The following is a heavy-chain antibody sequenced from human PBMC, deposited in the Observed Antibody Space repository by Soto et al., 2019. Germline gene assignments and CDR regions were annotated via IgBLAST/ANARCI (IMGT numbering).Heavy chain of an antibody. Sequence: QVQLVQSGAEVKKPGASVKVSCKASGYTFTGYYMHWVRQAPGQGLEWMGWINPNSGGTNYAQKFQGWVTMTRDTSISTAYMELSRLRSDDTAVYYCARPNLRIAVAGPDGNGMDVWGQGTTVTVSS. CDR1: GYTFTGYY. CDR3: ARPNLRIAVAGPDGNGMDV. CDR2: INPNSGGT. D-gene: IGHD6-19*01. V-gene: IGHV1-2*04. J-gene: IGHJ6*02.